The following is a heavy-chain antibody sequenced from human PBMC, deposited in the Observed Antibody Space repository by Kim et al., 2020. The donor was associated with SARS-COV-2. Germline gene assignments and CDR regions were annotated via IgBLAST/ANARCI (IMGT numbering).Heavy chain of an antibody. J-gene: IGHJ4*02. V-gene: IGHV4-59*13. D-gene: IGHD3-22*01. CDR3: ARVLYDSSGYYSYYFDY. Sequence: SETLSLTCTVSGGSISSYYWSWIRQPPGKGLEWIGYIYYSGSTNYNPSLKSRVTISVDTSKNQFSLKLSSVTAADTAVYYCARVLYDSSGYYSYYFDYWGQGTLVTVSS. CDR2: IYYSGST. CDR1: GGSISSYY.